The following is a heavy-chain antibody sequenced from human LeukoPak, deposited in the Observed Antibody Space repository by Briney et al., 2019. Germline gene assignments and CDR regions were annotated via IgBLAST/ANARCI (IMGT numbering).Heavy chain of an antibody. CDR3: ARGYGYNAIDY. J-gene: IGHJ4*02. CDR1: GGSISNYY. V-gene: IGHV4-59*01. Sequence: SETLSFTCTVSGGSISNYYRSWIRQPPGKGLEWIGYIYYSGSTNYNPSLKGRVTISVDTSKNQFSLKLSSVTAADTAVYYCARGYGYNAIDYWGQGTLVTVSS. D-gene: IGHD5-24*01. CDR2: IYYSGST.